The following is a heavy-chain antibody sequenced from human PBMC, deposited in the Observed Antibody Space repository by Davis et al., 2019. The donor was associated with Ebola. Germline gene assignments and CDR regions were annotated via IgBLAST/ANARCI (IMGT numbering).Heavy chain of an antibody. CDR1: GFTFSSYA. CDR3: ATVGSSGYYYYGMDV. J-gene: IGHJ6*02. D-gene: IGHD3-22*01. V-gene: IGHV3-23*01. Sequence: GESLKISCAASGFTFSSYAMSWVRQAPGKGLEWVSAISGSGGSTYYADSVKGRFTISRDNSKNTLYLQMNSLRAEDTAVYYCATVGSSGYYYYGMDVWGQGTTVTVSS. CDR2: ISGSGGST.